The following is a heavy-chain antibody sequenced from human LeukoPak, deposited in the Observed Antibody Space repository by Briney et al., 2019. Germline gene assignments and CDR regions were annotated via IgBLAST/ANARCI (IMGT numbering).Heavy chain of an antibody. CDR1: GFTFSSYW. CDR3: ARYCSSTSCYTTNDAFDI. V-gene: IGHV3-7*01. J-gene: IGHJ3*02. Sequence: PGGSLRLSCAASGFTFSSYWMSWVRQAPGKGLEWVANIKQDGSEKYYVDSVKGRFTISRDNAKNSLYLQMNSLRAEDTAVYYCARYCSSTSCYTTNDAFDIWGQGTMVTVSS. CDR2: IKQDGSEK. D-gene: IGHD2-2*02.